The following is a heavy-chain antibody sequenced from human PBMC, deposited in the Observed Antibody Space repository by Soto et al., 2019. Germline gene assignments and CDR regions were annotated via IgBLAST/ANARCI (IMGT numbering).Heavy chain of an antibody. D-gene: IGHD3-3*01. CDR2: IYYSGST. Sequence: SETLSLTCTVSGGSISSYYWSWIRQPPGKGLEWIGYIYYSGSTNYIPSLKSRVTISVDTSKNQFSLKLSSVTAADTAVYYCARDRRGGYDFWSGFPFTDVWGQGTTVTVSS. V-gene: IGHV4-59*01. CDR3: ARDRRGGYDFWSGFPFTDV. J-gene: IGHJ6*02. CDR1: GGSISSYY.